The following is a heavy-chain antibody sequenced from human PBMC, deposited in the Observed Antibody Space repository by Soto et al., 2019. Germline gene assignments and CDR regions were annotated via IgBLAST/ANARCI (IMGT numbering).Heavy chain of an antibody. Sequence: EVQLVESGGGLVKPGGSLRLSCAASGFTFSSARMSWVRQAPGKGLEWVGRIKSKTDGGTTDYAAPVKGRFTISRDDSKNTLYLQMNSLKTEDTAVYYCTTGPSVAWFDPWGQGTLVTVSS. CDR3: TTGPSVAWFDP. D-gene: IGHD5-12*01. V-gene: IGHV3-15*01. CDR2: IKSKTDGGTT. J-gene: IGHJ5*02. CDR1: GFTFSSAR.